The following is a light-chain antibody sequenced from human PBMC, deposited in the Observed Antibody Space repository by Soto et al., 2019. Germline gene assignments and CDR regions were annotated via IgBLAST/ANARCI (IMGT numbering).Light chain of an antibody. J-gene: IGLJ7*01. CDR2: RNN. CDR3: AAWDDTLDAQV. CDR1: RSNIGRNF. V-gene: IGLV1-47*01. Sequence: QSALTQSPSASGTPGQRVTISCSGSRSNIGRNFAYWYQHVPGTAPRLLIQRNNERPSRVPDRFSGSKSGTSVSLAISGLRSDDEATYYCAAWDDTLDAQVFGGGTQLTVL.